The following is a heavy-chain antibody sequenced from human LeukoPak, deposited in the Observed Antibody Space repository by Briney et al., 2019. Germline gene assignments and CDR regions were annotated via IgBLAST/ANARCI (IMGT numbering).Heavy chain of an antibody. V-gene: IGHV1-18*01. Sequence: RALVKVSCKASGYTFTDNGISRVRQAHGHGLEWKGWISVYNGNTNYAQKFRDRLTMTTDTPTSTAYMHLRSLTSDDTAVYFCARVSSGYDDYWGQGTLVTVSS. CDR2: ISVYNGNT. CDR3: ARVSSGYDDY. J-gene: IGHJ4*02. CDR1: GYTFTDNG. D-gene: IGHD3-22*01.